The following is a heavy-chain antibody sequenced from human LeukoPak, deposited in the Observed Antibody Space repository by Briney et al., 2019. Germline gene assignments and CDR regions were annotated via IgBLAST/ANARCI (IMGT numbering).Heavy chain of an antibody. Sequence: GGSLRLSCAASGFTFSSYAMHWVRQAPGKGLEWVAVISYDGSNKYYADSVKGRFTISRDNSKNTLYLQMNSLRAEDTAVYYCARAILKVDTAMLTGYWGQGTLVTVSS. CDR1: GFTFSSYA. CDR2: ISYDGSNK. D-gene: IGHD5-18*01. J-gene: IGHJ4*02. V-gene: IGHV3-30-3*01. CDR3: ARAILKVDTAMLTGY.